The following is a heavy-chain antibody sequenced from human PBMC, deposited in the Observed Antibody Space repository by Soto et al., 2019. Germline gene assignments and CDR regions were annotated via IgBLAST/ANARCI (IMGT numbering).Heavy chain of an antibody. CDR3: ARGRGYSGYDYYCSGGSCYSGDY. V-gene: IGHV1-18*01. D-gene: IGHD2-15*01. CDR1: GYSFTSYG. Sequence: GTSVKLSCEACGYSFTSYGISWVRQAPGQGLEWMGWISAYNGNTNYAQKLQGRVTMTTDTSTSTAYMELRSLRSDDTAVYYCARGRGYSGYDYYCSGGSCYSGDYWGQGTLVTVSS. CDR2: ISAYNGNT. J-gene: IGHJ4*02.